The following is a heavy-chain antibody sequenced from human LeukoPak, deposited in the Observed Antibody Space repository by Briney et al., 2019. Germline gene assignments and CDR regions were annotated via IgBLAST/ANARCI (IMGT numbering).Heavy chain of an antibody. CDR2: ISSSSSYI. J-gene: IGHJ3*02. V-gene: IGHV3-21*01. D-gene: IGHD5-18*01. CDR3: ARDRIQLWLDAFDI. Sequence: GGSPRLFCAASGFTFSSYSMNWVRQAPGKGVEWVSSISSSSSYIYYADSVKGRFTISRDNAKNSLYLQMNSLRAEDTAVYYCARDRIQLWLDAFDIWGQGTMVTVSS. CDR1: GFTFSSYS.